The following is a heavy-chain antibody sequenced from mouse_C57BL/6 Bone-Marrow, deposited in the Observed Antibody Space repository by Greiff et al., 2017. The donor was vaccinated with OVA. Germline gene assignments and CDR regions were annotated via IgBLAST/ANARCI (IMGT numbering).Heavy chain of an antibody. J-gene: IGHJ3*01. D-gene: IGHD1-1*02. CDR3: ARKGHMGGWFAY. V-gene: IGHV1-82*01. Sequence: QVQLQQSGPELVKPGASVKISCKASGYAFSSSWMNWVKQRPGKGLEWIGRIYPGDGDTNYNGKFKGKATLTADKSSSTAYMQLSSLTSEDSAVYFCARKGHMGGWFAYWGQGTLVTVSA. CDR2: IYPGDGDT. CDR1: GYAFSSSW.